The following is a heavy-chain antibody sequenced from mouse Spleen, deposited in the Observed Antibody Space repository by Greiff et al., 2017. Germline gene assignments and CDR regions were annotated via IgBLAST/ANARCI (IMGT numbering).Heavy chain of an antibody. Sequence: VKLMESGAELMKPGASVKISCKATGYTFSSYWIEWVKQRPGHGLEWIGEILPGSGSTNYNEKFKGKATFTADTSSNTAYMQLSSLTSEDSAVYYCARKGYYGYFDVWGAGTTVTVSS. V-gene: IGHV1-9*01. J-gene: IGHJ1*01. CDR1: GYTFSSYW. CDR2: ILPGSGST. CDR3: ARKGYYGYFDV.